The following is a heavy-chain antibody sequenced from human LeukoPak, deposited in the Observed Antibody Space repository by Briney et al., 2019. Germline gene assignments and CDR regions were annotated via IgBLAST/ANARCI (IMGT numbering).Heavy chain of an antibody. D-gene: IGHD3-10*01. V-gene: IGHV3-7*01. J-gene: IGHJ6*03. CDR3: ARDSVDYYGSGSYYNFLYYYYMDV. Sequence: PGGSLRLSCAASGFTFSSYALHWVRQAPGKGLEWVANIKQDGSEKYYVDSVKGRFTISRDNAKNSLYLQMNSLRAEDTAVYYCARDSVDYYGSGSYYNFLYYYYMDVWGKGTTVTVSS. CDR2: IKQDGSEK. CDR1: GFTFSSYA.